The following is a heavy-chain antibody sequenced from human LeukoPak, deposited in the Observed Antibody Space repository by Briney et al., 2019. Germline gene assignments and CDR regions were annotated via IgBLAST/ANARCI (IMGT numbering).Heavy chain of an antibody. Sequence: SETLSLTCTVSGGSISSYYWSWIRQPPGKGLEWIWYIYYSGSTNYNPSLKSRVTISVDTSKNQSSLKLSSVIAADTAVYYCARDVLLWFGDDYYYYYGMDVWGQGTTVTVSS. CDR3: ARDVLLWFGDDYYYYYGMDV. J-gene: IGHJ6*02. V-gene: IGHV4-59*01. D-gene: IGHD3-10*01. CDR2: IYYSGST. CDR1: GGSISSYY.